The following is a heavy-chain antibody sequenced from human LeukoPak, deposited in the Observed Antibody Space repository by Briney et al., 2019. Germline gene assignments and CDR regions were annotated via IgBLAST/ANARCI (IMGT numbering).Heavy chain of an antibody. J-gene: IGHJ6*03. D-gene: IGHD2-2*01. Sequence: SETLSLTCTVSGGSISSCYWSWIRQPPGKGLEWIGYIYYSGSTNYNPSLKSRVTISVDTSKNQFSLKLSSVTAADTAVYYCARHRCSSASCYVSYYYYYYMDVWGKGTTVTVSS. CDR3: ARHRCSSASCYVSYYYYYYMDV. V-gene: IGHV4-59*08. CDR1: GGSISSCY. CDR2: IYYSGST.